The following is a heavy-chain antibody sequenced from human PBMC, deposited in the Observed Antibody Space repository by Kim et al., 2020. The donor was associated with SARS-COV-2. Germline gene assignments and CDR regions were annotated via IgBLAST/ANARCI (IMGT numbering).Heavy chain of an antibody. V-gene: IGHV3-48*03. CDR2: ISDSGSVI. CDR3: ARDAIIMGRAIDY. CDR1: GFTFSSYD. D-gene: IGHD3-10*01. J-gene: IGHJ4*02. Sequence: GGSLRLSCAASGFTFSSYDLNWVRQAPGKGLESVSYISDSGSVIYYADSVKGRFTISRDNAKNSLYLQMNGLRAEDTAVYYCARDAIIMGRAIDYWGQGTLVTVSS.